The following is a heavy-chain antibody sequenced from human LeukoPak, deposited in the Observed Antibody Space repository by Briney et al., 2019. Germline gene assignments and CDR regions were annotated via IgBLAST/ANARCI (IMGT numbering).Heavy chain of an antibody. CDR2: IYSGGST. J-gene: IGHJ4*02. Sequence: GGSLRLSCAASGFTFSSNYMSWVRQAPGKGLEWVSVIYSGGSTYYADSVKGRFTISRDNSKNTLYLQMNSLRAEDTAVYYCARDRGDWGFDYWGQGTLVTVSS. V-gene: IGHV3-53*01. CDR3: ARDRGDWGFDY. CDR1: GFTFSSNY. D-gene: IGHD3-10*01.